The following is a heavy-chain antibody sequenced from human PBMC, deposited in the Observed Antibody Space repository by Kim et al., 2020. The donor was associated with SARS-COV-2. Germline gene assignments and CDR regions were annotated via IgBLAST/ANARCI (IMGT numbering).Heavy chain of an antibody. CDR1: GGSISSDDYY. D-gene: IGHD3-10*01. V-gene: IGHV4-30-4*01. Sequence: SETLSLTCNVSGGSISSDDYYWSWIRQPPGKGLEWIGYIYHSGSTYYNPSLKSRLTISVDTSKNQFSLKLCSVTAADTAVYYCARSHYRAFDYWGQGTLVTVSS. CDR2: IYHSGST. CDR3: ARSHYRAFDY. J-gene: IGHJ4*02.